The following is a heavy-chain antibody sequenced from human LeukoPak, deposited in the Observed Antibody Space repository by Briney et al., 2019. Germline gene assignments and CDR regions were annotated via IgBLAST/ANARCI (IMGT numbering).Heavy chain of an antibody. CDR2: ISAYNAYT. CDR3: AIGVAGTHFDY. V-gene: IGHV1-18*01. J-gene: IGHJ4*02. D-gene: IGHD6-19*01. Sequence: ASVKVSYKAPGHTFDYGVSWVRQPPGQGLEWMGWISAYNAYTNYPQKVQGRVTMTTDTTTSTVYMELRGLRSDDTAVYYCAIGVAGTHFDYCGQGTLVTVSS. CDR1: GHTFDYG.